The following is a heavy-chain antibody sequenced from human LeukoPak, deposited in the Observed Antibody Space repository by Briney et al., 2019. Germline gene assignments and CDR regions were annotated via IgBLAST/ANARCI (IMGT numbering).Heavy chain of an antibody. J-gene: IGHJ4*02. V-gene: IGHV1-2*02. CDR2: INPNIGDA. D-gene: IGHD2-21*02. CDR1: GYTFTDYF. CDR3: ARMALDGGDSIGFDS. Sequence: ASVTVSCKASGYTFTDYFIPWVRQAPGQGLEWMGWINPNIGDASYAQKFQDRVTMTRDRSINTAYMELSRLTSDDTAVYYCARMALDGGDSIGFDSWGQGTLVTVSS.